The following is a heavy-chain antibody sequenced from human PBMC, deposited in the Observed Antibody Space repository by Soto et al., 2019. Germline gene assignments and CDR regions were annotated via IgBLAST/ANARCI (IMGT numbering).Heavy chain of an antibody. V-gene: IGHV4-59*01. D-gene: IGHD6-6*01. CDR2: IYDSGST. CDR3: ARESYSSSLDY. J-gene: IGHJ4*02. Sequence: SETLSLTCTVSGGSISSYYWSWIRQPPGKGLEWIGNIYDSGSTNYNPSLKSRVTISVDTSKNQFSLKLSSVTAADTAMYYCARESYSSSLDYWGQGTLVTVSS. CDR1: GGSISSYY.